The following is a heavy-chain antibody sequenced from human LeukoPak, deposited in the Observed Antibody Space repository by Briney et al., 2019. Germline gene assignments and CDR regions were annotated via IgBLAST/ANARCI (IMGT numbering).Heavy chain of an antibody. J-gene: IGHJ4*02. V-gene: IGHV4-59*08. CDR2: IHYSGDT. CDR3: ARLTDDVVVPSITYHYFDS. Sequence: PSETLSLTCTVSGASISSHYWSWIRQPPGKGLGYIAYIHYSGDTNYNPSLKSRVTISIDTSKNQFSLKLSSVTAADTAVYYCARLTDDVVVPSITYHYFDSWGQGTRVTVSS. CDR1: GASISSHY. D-gene: IGHD2-2*01.